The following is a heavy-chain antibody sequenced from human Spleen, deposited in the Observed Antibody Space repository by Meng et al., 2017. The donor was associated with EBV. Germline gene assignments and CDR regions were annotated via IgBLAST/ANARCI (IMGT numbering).Heavy chain of an antibody. J-gene: IGHJ4*02. CDR3: AREGPDRCLDY. CDR2: IIPILGTG. D-gene: IGHD2-8*01. Sequence: QVQLVQAGAEVKKPGSSVRVSCKASGDTSSSYAVHWVRQAPGQGLEWMGGIIPILGTGNYAEKLKGRVTITAYESTRTVYMDLSRLTSEDTAVYYCAREGPDRCLDYWGQGTLVTGSS. CDR1: GDTSSSYA. V-gene: IGHV1-69*01.